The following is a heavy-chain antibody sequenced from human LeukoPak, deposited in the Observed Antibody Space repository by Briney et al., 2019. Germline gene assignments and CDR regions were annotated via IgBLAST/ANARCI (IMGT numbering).Heavy chain of an antibody. CDR2: IYYSGST. CDR3: ARASHGSGSFDY. D-gene: IGHD3-10*01. Sequence: PSQTLSLTCTVSGGSISTGDYYWSWIRQPPGKGLEWIGYIYYSGSTSYNPSLKSRVTISVDTSKNQFSLKLSSVTAADTAVYYCARASHGSGSFDYWGQGTLVTVSP. J-gene: IGHJ4*02. CDR1: GGSISTGDYY. V-gene: IGHV4-30-4*01.